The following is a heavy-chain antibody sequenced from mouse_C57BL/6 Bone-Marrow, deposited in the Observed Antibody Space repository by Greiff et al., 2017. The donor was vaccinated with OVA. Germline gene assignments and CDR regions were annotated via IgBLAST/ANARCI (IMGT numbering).Heavy chain of an antibody. CDR1: GYTFTSYW. CDR2: LDPSDSYT. J-gene: IGHJ1*03. V-gene: IGHV1-69*01. Sequence: QVQLQQPGAELVMPGASVKLSCKASGYTFTSYWMHWVKQRPGQGLEWIGELDPSDSYTNYNQKFKGKSTLTVDKSSSTAYMQLSSLTSEDSAVYYGAREEYGSSYGYFDVWGTGTTVTVSS. D-gene: IGHD1-1*01. CDR3: AREEYGSSYGYFDV.